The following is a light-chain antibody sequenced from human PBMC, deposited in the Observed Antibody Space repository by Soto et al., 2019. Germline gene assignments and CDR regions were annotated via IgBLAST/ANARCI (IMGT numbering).Light chain of an antibody. J-gene: IGKJ4*01. CDR2: GAS. V-gene: IGKV3-15*01. Sequence: EIVLTQSPGTLSLSPGERATLSCRASQSVSSNLAWYQQKPGQAPRLLIYGASTRATGITARFSGSGSGTEFTLTISSLQSEDFAVYYCQQYNNWPPLTFGGGTKVDI. CDR3: QQYNNWPPLT. CDR1: QSVSSN.